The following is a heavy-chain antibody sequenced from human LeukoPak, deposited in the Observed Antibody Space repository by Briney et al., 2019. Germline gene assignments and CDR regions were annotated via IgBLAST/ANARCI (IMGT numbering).Heavy chain of an antibody. Sequence: PGESLKISCKGSGYSFTTYWIGWVRQMPGKGLEWMGIIYPGDSDTRYSPSFQGHVTISADKSISTAYLQWSSLKASDTAMYYCARRAYYYDSTGYYFRGPGQFDLWGQGTLVTVSS. CDR3: ARRAYYYDSTGYYFRGPGQFDL. V-gene: IGHV5-51*01. CDR2: IYPGDSDT. CDR1: GYSFTTYW. D-gene: IGHD3-22*01. J-gene: IGHJ4*02.